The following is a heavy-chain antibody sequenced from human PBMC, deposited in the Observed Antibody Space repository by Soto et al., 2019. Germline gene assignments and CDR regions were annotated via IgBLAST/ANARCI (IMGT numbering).Heavy chain of an antibody. Sequence: SETLSLTCTVSGDSISSGGHYWSWIRQHPGKGLEWVGYIYYSGSTDYNPSLKSRVTISVDTSKNQFSLKLSSVTAADTAVYYCARGRGSPYYFDYWGQGTLVTVSS. V-gene: IGHV4-31*03. CDR3: ARGRGSPYYFDY. CDR2: IYYSGST. CDR1: GDSISSGGHY. J-gene: IGHJ4*02. D-gene: IGHD2-15*01.